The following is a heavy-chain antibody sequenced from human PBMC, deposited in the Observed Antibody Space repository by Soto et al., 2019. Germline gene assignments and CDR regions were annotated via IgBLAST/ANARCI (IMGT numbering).Heavy chain of an antibody. CDR3: AKDLKQLVRGFILVRNLFDY. V-gene: IGHV3-23*01. Sequence: GGSLRLSCAASGFTFSSYAMSWVRQAPGKGLEWVSAISGSGGSTYYADSVKGRFTISRDNSKNTLYLQMNSLRAEDTAVYYCAKDLKQLVRGFILVRNLFDYWGQGTLVTVSS. CDR1: GFTFSSYA. J-gene: IGHJ4*02. D-gene: IGHD6-13*01. CDR2: ISGSGGST.